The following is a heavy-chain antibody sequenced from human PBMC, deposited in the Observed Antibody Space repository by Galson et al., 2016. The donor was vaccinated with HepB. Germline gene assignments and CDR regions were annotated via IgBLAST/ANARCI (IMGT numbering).Heavy chain of an antibody. CDR1: GFAFTYYA. V-gene: IGHV3-23*01. CDR3: ARSSYKILTGYLYYFDS. Sequence: SLRLSCAAFGFAFTYYAMTWVRQAPGKGLEWVSSLSASGTSTYYADSVRGRFTISRDDSRNTLYLQMDSLSADDTAVYYCARSSYKILTGYLYYFDSWGQGTLVTVSS. CDR2: LSASGTST. J-gene: IGHJ4*02. D-gene: IGHD3-9*01.